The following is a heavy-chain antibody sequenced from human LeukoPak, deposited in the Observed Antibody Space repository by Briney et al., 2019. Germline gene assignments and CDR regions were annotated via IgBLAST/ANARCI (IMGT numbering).Heavy chain of an antibody. CDR3: ARHEWGVTGTSFDP. Sequence: PSETLSLTRTVSGGSISSSSYYWGWIRQPPGKGLEWIGRIYYSGSTYYNPSLKSRVTISVDTSKNQFSLKLRSVTAADTAVYYCARHEWGVTGTSFDPWGQGTLVTVSS. V-gene: IGHV4-39*01. CDR2: IYYSGST. CDR1: GGSISSSSYY. D-gene: IGHD1-7*01. J-gene: IGHJ5*02.